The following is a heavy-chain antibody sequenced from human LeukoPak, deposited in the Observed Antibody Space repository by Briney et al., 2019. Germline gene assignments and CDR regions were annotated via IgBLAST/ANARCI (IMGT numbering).Heavy chain of an antibody. CDR3: ARGVRGSYGTDL. Sequence: GGSLRLSCAASGFTFSSDWMHWVRQAPGQGLVWVSRINPAGSSTNYADSVKGRFTISRDNAMNTLYLHLNSLRAEDTAVYYCARGVRGSYGTDLWGQGTLVTVSS. D-gene: IGHD1-26*01. J-gene: IGHJ5*02. CDR2: INPAGSST. V-gene: IGHV3-74*01. CDR1: GFTFSSDW.